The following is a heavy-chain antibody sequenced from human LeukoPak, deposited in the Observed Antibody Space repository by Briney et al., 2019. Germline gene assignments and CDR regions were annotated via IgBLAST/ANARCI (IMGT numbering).Heavy chain of an antibody. Sequence: GGSLRLSCAASGFTFSSYAMSWVRQAPGKGLEWVSVIYSGGSTYYADSVKGRFTISRDNSKNTLYLQMNSLRAEDTAVYYCARDLPFRHDYGDYFDAFDIWGQGTMVTVSS. CDR2: IYSGGST. J-gene: IGHJ3*02. CDR3: ARDLPFRHDYGDYFDAFDI. V-gene: IGHV3-66*01. CDR1: GFTFSSYA. D-gene: IGHD4-17*01.